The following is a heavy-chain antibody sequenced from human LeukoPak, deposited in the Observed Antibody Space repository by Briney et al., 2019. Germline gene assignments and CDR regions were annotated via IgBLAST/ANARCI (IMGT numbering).Heavy chain of an antibody. CDR2: INPTGGST. Sequence: ASVPVSCQASGYTFTSFYMHWVRQAPGQGLEWMGLINPTGGSTSYAQKFQGRVTMTRDTSTSTVYMELSSLRSEDTAVYYCARVPNYYDSSGYPYYFDYWGQGTLVTVSS. V-gene: IGHV1-46*01. CDR3: ARVPNYYDSSGYPYYFDY. J-gene: IGHJ4*02. D-gene: IGHD3-22*01. CDR1: GYTFTSFY.